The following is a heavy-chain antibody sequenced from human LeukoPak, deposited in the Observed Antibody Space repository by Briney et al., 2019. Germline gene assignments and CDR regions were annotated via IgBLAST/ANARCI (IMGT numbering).Heavy chain of an antibody. V-gene: IGHV3-64D*06. Sequence: GGSLRLSCAASGFTFSSYSMNWVRQAPGKGLEYVSGTTDTGGSTYYAYSVKGRFTISRDNSKKTLYLQVNSLRVEDTAVYYCVKDLSGTYSFDYWGQGTLVTVSS. CDR3: VKDLSGTYSFDY. J-gene: IGHJ4*02. D-gene: IGHD3-10*01. CDR2: TTDTGGST. CDR1: GFTFSSYS.